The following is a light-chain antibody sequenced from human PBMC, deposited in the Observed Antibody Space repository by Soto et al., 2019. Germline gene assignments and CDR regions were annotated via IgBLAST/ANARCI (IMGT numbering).Light chain of an antibody. Sequence: QSALTQPRSVSGSPGQSVTISCTGTSSDVGGYNYVSWYQQHPGKAPKLMICDISKRPSGVPDRFSGYKSGNTASLTISGLQAEDEADYYCCSSAGSYTSVFGGGTKLTVL. CDR1: SSDVGGYNY. CDR3: CSSAGSYTSV. J-gene: IGLJ3*02. CDR2: DIS. V-gene: IGLV2-11*01.